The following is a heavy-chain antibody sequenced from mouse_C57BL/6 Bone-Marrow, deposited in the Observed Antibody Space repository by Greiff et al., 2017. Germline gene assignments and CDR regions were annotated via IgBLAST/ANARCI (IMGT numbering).Heavy chain of an antibody. V-gene: IGHV1-81*01. CDR3: ARPYYYGSSPYAMDY. CDR1: GYTFTSYG. D-gene: IGHD1-1*01. CDR2: IYPRSGNT. Sequence: QVQLKESGAELARPGASVKLSCKASGYTFTSYGISWVKQRTGQGLEWIGEIYPRSGNTYYNEKFKGKATLTADKSSSTAYMELRSLTSEDSAVYFCARPYYYGSSPYAMDYWGQGTSVTVSS. J-gene: IGHJ4*01.